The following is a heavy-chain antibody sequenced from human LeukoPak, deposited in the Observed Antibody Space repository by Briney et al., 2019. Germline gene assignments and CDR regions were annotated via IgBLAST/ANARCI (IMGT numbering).Heavy chain of an antibody. Sequence: SETLSLTCNVSGVSISSSSYYWGWIRQPPGKGLEWIGSIYSSGSTYYNSSLKSRVTISIDTSKNHFSLKLDSVTAADTAVYYCARDGPSVYFDYWGQGTLVTVSS. CDR2: IYSSGST. CDR3: ARDGPSVYFDY. CDR1: GVSISSSSYY. J-gene: IGHJ4*02. V-gene: IGHV4-39*02.